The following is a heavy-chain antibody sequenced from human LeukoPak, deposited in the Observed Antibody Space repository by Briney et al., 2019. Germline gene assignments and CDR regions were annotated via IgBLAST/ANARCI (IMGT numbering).Heavy chain of an antibody. Sequence: GGSLRLSCAASGFTFSSYGMHWVRQAPGKGLEGVAFIRYDGSSKYYADSLKGRFTISRDNSNNTLYLQMNSLRAEDTAVYYCARDGYNYFDYWGQGTLVTVSS. D-gene: IGHD5-24*01. V-gene: IGHV3-30*02. J-gene: IGHJ4*02. CDR3: ARDGYNYFDY. CDR1: GFTFSSYG. CDR2: IRYDGSSK.